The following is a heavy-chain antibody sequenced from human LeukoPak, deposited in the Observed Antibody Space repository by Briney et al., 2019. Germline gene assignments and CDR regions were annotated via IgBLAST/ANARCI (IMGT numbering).Heavy chain of an antibody. Sequence: PGGSLRLSCAASGFTFSDYYMSWIRQAPGKGLEWVSYISSSGSTIYYADSVKGRFTISRDNAKNSLYLQMNSLRAEDTAVYYCAKDQRVLGIEEDDAFDIWGQGTMVTVSS. CDR2: ISSSGSTI. J-gene: IGHJ3*02. D-gene: IGHD7-27*01. V-gene: IGHV3-11*01. CDR1: GFTFSDYY. CDR3: AKDQRVLGIEEDDAFDI.